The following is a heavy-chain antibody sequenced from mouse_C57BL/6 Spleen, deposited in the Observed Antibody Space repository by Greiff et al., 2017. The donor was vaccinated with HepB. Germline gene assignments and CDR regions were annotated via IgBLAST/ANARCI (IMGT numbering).Heavy chain of an antibody. Sequence: VKLQQPGAELVKPGASVKLSCKASGYTFTSYWMHWVKQRPGQGLEWIGMIHPNSGSTNYNEKFKSKATLTVDKSSSTAYMQLSSLTSEDSAVYYCARRDGYYVVAWFAYWGQGTLVTVSA. J-gene: IGHJ3*01. CDR1: GYTFTSYW. D-gene: IGHD2-3*01. CDR2: IHPNSGST. CDR3: ARRDGYYVVAWFAY. V-gene: IGHV1-64*01.